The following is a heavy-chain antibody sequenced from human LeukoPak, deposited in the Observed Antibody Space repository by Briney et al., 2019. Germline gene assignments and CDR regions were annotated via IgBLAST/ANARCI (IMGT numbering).Heavy chain of an antibody. J-gene: IGHJ4*02. CDR1: GFSFNIYG. V-gene: IGHV3-23*01. CDR2: ITDSGGKK. CDR3: ARECWNDGSTDY. D-gene: IGHD1-1*01. Sequence: PGGSLRLSCAASGFSFNIYGMAWVRQAPGKGLEWVSFITDSGGKKYYADAVKGRFTISRDNSKNTLYLQMNSLRAEDTAVYYCARECWNDGSTDYWGQGTLVTVSS.